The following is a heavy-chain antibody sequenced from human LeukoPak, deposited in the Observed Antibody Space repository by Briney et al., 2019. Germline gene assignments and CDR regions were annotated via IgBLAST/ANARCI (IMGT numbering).Heavy chain of an antibody. J-gene: IGHJ4*02. D-gene: IGHD3-22*01. Sequence: GGSLRLSCAASGFTFSSYAMSWVRQAPGKGLEWVSAISGSGGSTYYADSVKGRFTISRDNSKNTLYLQVNSLRAEDTAVYYCATTTSNEYYYDSSGYYPDYWGQGTLVTVSS. CDR3: ATTTSNEYYYDSSGYYPDY. CDR2: ISGSGGST. V-gene: IGHV3-23*01. CDR1: GFTFSSYA.